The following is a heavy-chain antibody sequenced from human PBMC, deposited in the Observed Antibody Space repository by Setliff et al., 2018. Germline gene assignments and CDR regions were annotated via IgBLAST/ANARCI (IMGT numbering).Heavy chain of an antibody. D-gene: IGHD7-27*01. Sequence: SETLSLTCTVSGGPISSGNYYWTWIRQHPGEGLEWIGYIYYSGGTYYNPSLKSRVTMSVDTSKNQFSLKLSSVTAADTAVYYCVNWGGRNWFDPWGQGTLVTVSS. V-gene: IGHV4-31*03. CDR2: IYYSGGT. CDR3: VNWGGRNWFDP. CDR1: GGPISSGNYY. J-gene: IGHJ5*02.